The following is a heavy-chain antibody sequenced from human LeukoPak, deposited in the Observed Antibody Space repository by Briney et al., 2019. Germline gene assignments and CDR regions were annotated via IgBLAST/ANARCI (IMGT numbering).Heavy chain of an antibody. CDR3: ARHQDYGDYDY. J-gene: IGHJ4*02. CDR1: GGSISSSSYY. Sequence: PSETLSLTCTVSGGSISSSSYYWGWIRQPPGKGLEWIGSIYYSGSTYYNPSLKSRVTISVDTSKNQFSLKLSSVTAADTAVYYCARHQDYGDYDYWGQGTLVTVPS. V-gene: IGHV4-39*01. CDR2: IYYSGST. D-gene: IGHD4-17*01.